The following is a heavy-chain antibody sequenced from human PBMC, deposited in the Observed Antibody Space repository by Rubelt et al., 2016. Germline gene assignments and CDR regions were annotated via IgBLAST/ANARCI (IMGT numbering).Heavy chain of an antibody. V-gene: IGHV1-8*01. J-gene: IGHJ4*02. CDR1: GYTFTSYD. Sequence: QVQLVQSGAEVKKPGASVKVSCKASGYTFTSYDINWVRQATGQGLEWMGWMNPNSGNTGYAQKFQGRVTMTRNTSISTSYMGRRRRRSEGTAGYYCARSAVLEVGATEDWGQGTRVTFSS. CDR3: ARSAVLEVGATED. CDR2: MNPNSGNT. D-gene: IGHD1-26*01.